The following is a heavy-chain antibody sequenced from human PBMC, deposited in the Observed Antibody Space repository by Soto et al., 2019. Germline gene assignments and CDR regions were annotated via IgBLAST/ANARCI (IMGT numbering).Heavy chain of an antibody. CDR3: VRGRDFYGSGSKNYYYYGMDV. CDR1: GYTFTSYY. Sequence: ASVKVSCKASGYTFTSYYMHWVRQAPGQGLEWMGIINPSGGSTTYAQKFQGRVTMTRDTSTSTVYVELSSLRSEDTAVYYCVRGRDFYGSGSKNYYYYGMDVWGQGTTVTVSS. J-gene: IGHJ6*02. D-gene: IGHD3-10*01. V-gene: IGHV1-46*03. CDR2: INPSGGST.